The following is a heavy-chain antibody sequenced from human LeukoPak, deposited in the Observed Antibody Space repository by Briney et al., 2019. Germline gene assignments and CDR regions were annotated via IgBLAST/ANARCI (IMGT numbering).Heavy chain of an antibody. V-gene: IGHV3-23*01. Sequence: GGSLRLSCAASGFTFSNYAMSWVRQAPGKGLEWVSTISGSGVTTYYVDSVKGRFTISRDNSKNTLSLQMDSLRAEDTAIFYCAKESPHFDYWGQGTLVTVSS. CDR2: ISGSGVTT. CDR1: GFTFSNYA. J-gene: IGHJ4*02. CDR3: AKESPHFDY.